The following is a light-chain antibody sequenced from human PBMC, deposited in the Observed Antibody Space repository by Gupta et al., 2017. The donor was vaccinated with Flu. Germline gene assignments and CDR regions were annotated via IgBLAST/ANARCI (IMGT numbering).Light chain of an antibody. CDR1: NFGSET. CDR2: DDD. Sequence: GETATISGAGNNFGSETVHWYHQKPAQAPVLLIYDDDSRRSGVPERFSASNYANTATLPTSRVQAGDAADYYYQASDTAADNLLFGAGTTLTVL. CDR3: QASDTAADNLL. V-gene: IGLV3-21*02. J-gene: IGLJ3*02.